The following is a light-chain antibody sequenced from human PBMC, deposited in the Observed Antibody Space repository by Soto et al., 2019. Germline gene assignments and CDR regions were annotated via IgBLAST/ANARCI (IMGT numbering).Light chain of an antibody. CDR3: QQTHSFPPT. Sequence: DIQRTQSPSSVSASVGDSVTITCRASRDISSWLAWYQQRPGKAPKLLIYAASTLRSGIPLRFSGSASGTEFTLTISSLQREDFATYYCQQTHSFPPTFGQGTRLEI. V-gene: IGKV1D-12*01. J-gene: IGKJ5*01. CDR1: RDISSW. CDR2: AAS.